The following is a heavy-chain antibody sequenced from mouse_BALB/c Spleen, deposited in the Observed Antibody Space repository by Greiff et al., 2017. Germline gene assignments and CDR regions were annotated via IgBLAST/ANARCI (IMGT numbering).Heavy chain of an antibody. CDR1: GFTFSSYY. Sequence: EVKLVESGGGLVKPGGSLKLSCAASGFTFSSYYMSWVRQTPEKRLELVAAINSNGGSTYYPDTVKGRFTISRDNAKNTLYLQMSSLKSEDTALYYCARHKAYDEFYAMDYWGQGTSVTVSS. CDR2: INSNGGST. CDR3: ARHKAYDEFYAMDY. J-gene: IGHJ4*01. V-gene: IGHV5-6-2*01. D-gene: IGHD2-3*01.